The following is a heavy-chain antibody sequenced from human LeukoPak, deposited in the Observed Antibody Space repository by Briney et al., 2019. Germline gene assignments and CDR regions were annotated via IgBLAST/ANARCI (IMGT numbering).Heavy chain of an antibody. CDR3: ARICSGGSCYKDFDY. V-gene: IGHV1-69*05. D-gene: IGHD2-15*01. Sequence: SVKVSCKASGGTFSSYAISWVRQAPGQGLEWMGGIIPIFGTANYAQKFQGRVTITTDGSTSTACMELSSLRSEDTAVYYCARICSGGSCYKDFDYWGQGTLVTVSS. CDR2: IIPIFGTA. J-gene: IGHJ4*02. CDR1: GGTFSSYA.